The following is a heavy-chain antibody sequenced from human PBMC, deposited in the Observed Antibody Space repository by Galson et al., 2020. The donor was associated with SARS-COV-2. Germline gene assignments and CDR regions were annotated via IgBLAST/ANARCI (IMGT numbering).Heavy chain of an antibody. V-gene: IGHV1-69*13. D-gene: IGHD1-26*01. Sequence: SVKVSCKASGGTFSSYAISWVRQAPAQGLEWLGGIIPVFGTANYAQTFQGRVTIPADESTRTAYMELSGLRSEDRGVYYCSSGAVGATAYYYAMDVWGQGTTVTVSS. CDR1: GGTFSSYA. CDR2: IIPVFGTA. J-gene: IGHJ6*02. CDR3: SSGAVGATAYYYAMDV.